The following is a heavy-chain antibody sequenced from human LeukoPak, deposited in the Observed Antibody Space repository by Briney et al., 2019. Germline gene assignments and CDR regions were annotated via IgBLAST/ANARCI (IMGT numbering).Heavy chain of an antibody. CDR3: GRPTKYWLVRGDGVDV. J-gene: IGHJ6*04. Sequence: GGSLRLSCAASGFTFTSYAMTWVRQPPGKGLEWVSSIDAGGGDTYHSDSVKGRFTISRDNSMNTLYLQMNSLRADDTAVYYCGRPTKYWLVRGDGVDVWGSGTTVTVSS. D-gene: IGHD6-19*01. CDR2: IDAGGGDT. CDR1: GFTFTSYA. V-gene: IGHV3-23*01.